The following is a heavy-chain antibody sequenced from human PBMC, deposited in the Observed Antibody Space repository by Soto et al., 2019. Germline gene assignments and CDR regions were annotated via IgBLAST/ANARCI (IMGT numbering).Heavy chain of an antibody. D-gene: IGHD6-19*01. CDR1: GGTFSSYT. J-gene: IGHJ4*02. Sequence: QVQLVQSGAEVKKPGSSVKVSCKASGGTFSSYTISWVRQAPGQGLEWMGRIIPILGRANYAQKFQVRVTITADKSTSTASMELSSLRSEDKAVYYCAAGYSSGWSFDYWGQGTMVPVSS. V-gene: IGHV1-69*02. CDR3: AAGYSSGWSFDY. CDR2: IIPILGRA.